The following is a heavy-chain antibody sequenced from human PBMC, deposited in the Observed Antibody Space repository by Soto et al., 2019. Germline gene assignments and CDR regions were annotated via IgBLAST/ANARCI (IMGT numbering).Heavy chain of an antibody. J-gene: IGHJ6*02. CDR2: INPKSGGT. Sequence: QVQLVQSGAEGKKPGASVKVSCKASESSFTDYHIHWVRQAPGQGLEWLGRINPKSGGTSTAQKFQGWVTMTTDTSISTGAMEVTRLTSDDTAIYYCARGDSTDCSNGVCSFFYNHDMDVWGQGTTVTVSS. CDR1: ESSFTDYH. V-gene: IGHV1-2*04. CDR3: ARGDSTDCSNGVCSFFYNHDMDV. D-gene: IGHD2-8*01.